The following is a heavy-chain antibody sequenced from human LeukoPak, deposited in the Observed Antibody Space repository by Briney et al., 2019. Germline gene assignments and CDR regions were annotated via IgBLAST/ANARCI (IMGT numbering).Heavy chain of an antibody. CDR2: TYTSGSP. Sequence: SETLSLTCTVSGGSISSYYWSWIRQPAGKGLEWIGRTYTSGSPNYNPSLKSRVTMSVDTSKNQFSLKLSSVTAADTAVYYCARTAYYYDSSDKGPFDYWGQGTLVTVSS. CDR3: ARTAYYYDSSDKGPFDY. D-gene: IGHD3-22*01. V-gene: IGHV4-4*07. J-gene: IGHJ4*02. CDR1: GGSISSYY.